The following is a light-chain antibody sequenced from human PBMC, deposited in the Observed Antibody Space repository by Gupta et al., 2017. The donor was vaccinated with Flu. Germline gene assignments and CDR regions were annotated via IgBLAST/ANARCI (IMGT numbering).Light chain of an antibody. CDR3: VLYMGSIGWV. J-gene: IGLJ3*02. CDR2: RTN. V-gene: IGLV8-61*01. Sequence: QTVVTQEPSFSVSPGGTVTLTCGLTSGPVSTSFYPSWFQQAPGQAPRTLISRTNTRSAGVPDRFSGSIAGDTAALTITGAQADDESDYYCVLYMGSIGWVFGGGTKLTVL. CDR1: SGPVSTSFY.